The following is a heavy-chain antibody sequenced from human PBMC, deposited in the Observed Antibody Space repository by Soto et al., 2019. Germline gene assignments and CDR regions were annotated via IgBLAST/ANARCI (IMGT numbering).Heavy chain of an antibody. CDR1: GYPITSHC. Sequence: SETLSITCTVSGYPITSHCWSWIRQPPGRGLQWIGHLCYSGNTNYNPSLKSRVTISGDTSKNQFSLNLSSVTAADTAVYYCAREMGTWLLNAVLDPWGLGTLVTVSS. V-gene: IGHV4-59*11. CDR3: AREMGTWLLNAVLDP. J-gene: IGHJ5*02. D-gene: IGHD3-9*01. CDR2: LCYSGNT.